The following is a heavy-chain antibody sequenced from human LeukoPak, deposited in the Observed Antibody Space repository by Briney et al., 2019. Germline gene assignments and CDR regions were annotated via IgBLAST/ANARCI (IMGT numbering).Heavy chain of an antibody. D-gene: IGHD3-9*01. CDR3: ARRLRYFDWSRDY. J-gene: IGHJ4*02. V-gene: IGHV3-66*01. Sequence: GGSLRLSCAASGFTVSSNYMSWVRQAPGKGLEWVSVIYSGGSTYYVDSVKGRFTISRDNSKNTLYLQMNSLRAEDTAVYYCARRLRYFDWSRDYWGQGTLVTVSS. CDR2: IYSGGST. CDR1: GFTVSSNY.